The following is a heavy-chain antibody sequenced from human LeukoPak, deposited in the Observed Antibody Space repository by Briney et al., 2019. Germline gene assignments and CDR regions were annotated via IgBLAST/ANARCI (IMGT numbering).Heavy chain of an antibody. CDR3: ARASHSSSWYTHFDY. CDR2: INPNSGGT. CDR1: RYTFTCYY. D-gene: IGHD6-13*01. J-gene: IGHJ4*02. Sequence: ASVKVSCKASRYTFTCYYMHWVRQAPGQGLEWMGWINPNSGGTNYAQKFQGRVTMTRDTSISTAHMELTSLRSDDTAVYYCARASHSSSWYTHFDYWGQGTLVTVSS. V-gene: IGHV1-2*02.